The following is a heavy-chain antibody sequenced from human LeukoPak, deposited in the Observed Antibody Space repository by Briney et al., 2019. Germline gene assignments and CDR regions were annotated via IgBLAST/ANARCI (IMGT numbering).Heavy chain of an antibody. J-gene: IGHJ5*02. CDR3: ARDDCSSISCYHNWFDP. CDR1: GFTFRSYW. V-gene: IGHV3-7*01. CDR2: IKQDGSEK. Sequence: GGSLRLSCAASGFTFRSYWMSWVRQAPGKGLEWVSNIKQDGSEKYYVDSVKGRFTISRDNAKNSLYLQMNSLRAEDTAVYYCARDDCSSISCYHNWFDPWGQGTLVTVSS. D-gene: IGHD2-2*01.